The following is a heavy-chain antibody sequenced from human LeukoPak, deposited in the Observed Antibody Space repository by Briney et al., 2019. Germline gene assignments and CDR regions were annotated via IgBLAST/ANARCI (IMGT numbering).Heavy chain of an antibody. D-gene: IGHD3-10*01. J-gene: IGHJ4*02. CDR2: LSGSGSGT. Sequence: GGSLRLSCAASGFTFSSYAMSWVRQAPGKGLEWVSGLSGSGSGTYYADSVKGRFTISRDNSKNTLYLQMNSLRAEDTAVYYCAKDRSGNRPMNFDYWGQGTLVTVSS. CDR1: GFTFSSYA. V-gene: IGHV3-23*01. CDR3: AKDRSGNRPMNFDY.